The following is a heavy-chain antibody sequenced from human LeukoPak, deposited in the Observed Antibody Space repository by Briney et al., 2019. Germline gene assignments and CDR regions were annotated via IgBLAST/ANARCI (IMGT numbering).Heavy chain of an antibody. V-gene: IGHV4-59*08. CDR2: IYYSGST. CDR3: RIGDYNLDY. Sequence: SETLSLTCTVSGGSISSYYWSWLRQPPGKGLEWIGYIYYSGSTNYNPSLKSRVTISVDTSKNQFSLKLSSVTAADTAVYYCRIGDYNLDYWGQGTLVTVSS. D-gene: IGHD4-17*01. J-gene: IGHJ4*02. CDR1: GGSISSYY.